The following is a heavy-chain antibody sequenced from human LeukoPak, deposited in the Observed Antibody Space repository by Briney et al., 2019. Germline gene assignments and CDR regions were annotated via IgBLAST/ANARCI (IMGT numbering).Heavy chain of an antibody. CDR1: GFTFSSYG. V-gene: IGHV3-33*06. Sequence: RGSLRLSCAASGFTFSSYGMRWVRQAPGRGLEWVAVMWYDGSNKYYANSVKGRFTISRDNSKNTLYLQMNSLRAEDTAVYYCANGDYYDSSSYYPFDYWGQGILVTVSS. D-gene: IGHD3-22*01. J-gene: IGHJ4*02. CDR3: ANGDYYDSSSYYPFDY. CDR2: MWYDGSNK.